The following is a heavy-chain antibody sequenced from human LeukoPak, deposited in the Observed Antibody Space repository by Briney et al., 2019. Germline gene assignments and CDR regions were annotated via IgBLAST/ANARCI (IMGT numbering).Heavy chain of an antibody. D-gene: IGHD3-9*01. CDR3: ARALNDALDI. CDR2: MWSDGIRK. V-gene: IGHV3-33*01. CDR1: GFTFSHYG. Sequence: PGGSLRLSCVTSGFTFSHYGIHWVRQAPGKGLEWVAVMWSDGIRKYYTDSVKGRFTVSRDNAKNLLFLQMNSLRAEDTAVYYCARALNDALDIWGRGTTVTVSS. J-gene: IGHJ3*02.